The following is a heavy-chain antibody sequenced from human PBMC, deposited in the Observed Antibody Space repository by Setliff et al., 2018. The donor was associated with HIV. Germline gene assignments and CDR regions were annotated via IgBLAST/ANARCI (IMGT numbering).Heavy chain of an antibody. CDR1: GYTFINHW. V-gene: IGHV5-51*01. D-gene: IGHD7-27*01. J-gene: IGHJ4*02. Sequence: GESLKISCEASGYTFINHWIAWVRQTPGKGLEVMGIIYPSDSDTRYKSSFQGQVTISADKSITTAYLQWDSLKASDTAMYYCTRRRRAPGTGDLEAYWGQGTLVTVSS. CDR3: TRRRRAPGTGDLEAY. CDR2: IYPSDSDT.